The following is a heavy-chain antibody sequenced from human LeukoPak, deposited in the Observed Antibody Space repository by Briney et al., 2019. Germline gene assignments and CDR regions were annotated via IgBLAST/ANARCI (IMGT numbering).Heavy chain of an antibody. J-gene: IGHJ4*02. V-gene: IGHV3-73*01. CDR3: TSGLSVLRSNNTPVDY. Sequence: GGSLRLSCAASGFTFSGSAMHWVRQASGKGLEWVGRIRSIANSYATVYAASVKGRFTISRDDSKNTAYLQMNSLKTEDTAVYYCTSGLSVLRSNNTPVDYWGQGTLVTVSS. CDR2: IRSIANSYAT. CDR1: GFTFSGSA. D-gene: IGHD4-17*01.